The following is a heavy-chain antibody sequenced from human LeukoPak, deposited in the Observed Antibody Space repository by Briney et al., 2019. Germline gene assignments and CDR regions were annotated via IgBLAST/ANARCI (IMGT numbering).Heavy chain of an antibody. CDR1: GITFSTYT. Sequence: GGSLRLSCAASGITFSTYTMSWVRQAPGKGLEWVSGITGSGVTTFYANSVKGRGTISRDNSTGTLYLQMNSLRAEDTALYYCAKGSRPYYYYYYMDVWGKGTTVTVSS. J-gene: IGHJ6*03. CDR3: AKGSRPYYYYYYMDV. CDR2: ITGSGVTT. V-gene: IGHV3-23*01.